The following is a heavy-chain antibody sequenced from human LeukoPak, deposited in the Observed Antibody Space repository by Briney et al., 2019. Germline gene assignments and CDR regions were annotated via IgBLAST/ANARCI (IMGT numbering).Heavy chain of an antibody. Sequence: GGSLRLSCSASGFIFSPYAMHWVRQAPGKGLEYVSSISSEGKTTYYADSVRGRFTISKDNSKNTLYLQMSSLRPEDTAVYYCVKDRWVDHWGQGTLVTVSS. J-gene: IGHJ4*02. CDR3: VKDRWVDH. D-gene: IGHD6-13*01. V-gene: IGHV3-64D*06. CDR2: ISSEGKTT. CDR1: GFIFSPYA.